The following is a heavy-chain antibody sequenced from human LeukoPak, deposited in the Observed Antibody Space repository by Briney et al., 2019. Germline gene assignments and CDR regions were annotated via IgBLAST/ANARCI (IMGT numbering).Heavy chain of an antibody. Sequence: GEALEISFKGSWRKFTPYWIGWVRQGPGKGLGWMGIIYPGEANIKYSPSFEGRVTISADKSISTAYLQWSSLKASDTAMYYCAGPGPGYDMTGFDYWGQGTLVTVSS. CDR1: WRKFTPYW. J-gene: IGHJ4*02. V-gene: IGHV5-51*01. CDR3: AGPGPGYDMTGFDY. D-gene: IGHD3-9*01. CDR2: IYPGEANI.